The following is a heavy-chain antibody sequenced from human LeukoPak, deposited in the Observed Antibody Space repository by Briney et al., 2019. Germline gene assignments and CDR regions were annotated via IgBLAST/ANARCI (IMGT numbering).Heavy chain of an antibody. Sequence: SETLSLTCTVSGGSISSDYWNWIRQPPGKGLEWIGYIYYSGSTNYNPSLKSRVTISVDTSKTQFSLKLSSVTAADTAVYYCAVMYSSNWYWFDPWGQGTLVTVSS. J-gene: IGHJ5*02. V-gene: IGHV4-59*08. CDR2: IYYSGST. CDR1: GGSISSDY. D-gene: IGHD6-13*01. CDR3: AVMYSSNWYWFDP.